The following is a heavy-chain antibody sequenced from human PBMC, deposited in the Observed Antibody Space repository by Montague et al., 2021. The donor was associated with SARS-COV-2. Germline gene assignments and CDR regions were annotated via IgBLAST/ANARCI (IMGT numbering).Heavy chain of an antibody. CDR3: ARSYGTTVVTRAFDY. CDR1: GFSLSTSGMC. Sequence: PALVKPTQTPTLTCTFSGFSLSTSGMCVSWIRQPPGKTLEWLTLIDWDDDKYYSTSLKTRLTIPKDTSKNQVVLTMTNMDPVDTATYYCARSYGTTVVTRAFDYWGQGTLVTVSS. V-gene: IGHV2-70*01. D-gene: IGHD4-23*01. CDR2: IDWDDDK. J-gene: IGHJ4*02.